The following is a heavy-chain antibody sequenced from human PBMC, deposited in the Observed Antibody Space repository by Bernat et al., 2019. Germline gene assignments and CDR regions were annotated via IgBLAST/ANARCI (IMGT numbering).Heavy chain of an antibody. CDR2: ILYDGSKE. CDR3: AKGRERVVGYGMDV. Sequence: QAQLVESGGGVVQPGRSLRLSCAASGFIFSSYGMHWVRQAPGKGLEWVAVILYDGSKEDYADSVKGRFTISRDKSKNTLYLQMNSLRAEDTAVYYCAKGRERVVGYGMDVWGQGTTVTVSS. V-gene: IGHV3-30*18. CDR1: GFIFSSYG. D-gene: IGHD3-22*01. J-gene: IGHJ6*02.